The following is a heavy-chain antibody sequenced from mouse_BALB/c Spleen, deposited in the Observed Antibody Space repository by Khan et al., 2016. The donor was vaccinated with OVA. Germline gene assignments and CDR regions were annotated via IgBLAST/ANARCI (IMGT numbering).Heavy chain of an antibody. CDR2: ISSGDTT. Sequence: VQLKESGGGLVKPGGSLKLSCAASGFTFSNYGVSWVRQTPEKRLEWVASISSGDTTYYPDSVKGRFTISRDNARNILYLQMSSLRSEDTAMYYCARDYWFAYWCQGTLVTVSA. J-gene: IGHJ3*01. CDR3: ARDYWFAY. V-gene: IGHV5-6-5*01. CDR1: GFTFSNYG.